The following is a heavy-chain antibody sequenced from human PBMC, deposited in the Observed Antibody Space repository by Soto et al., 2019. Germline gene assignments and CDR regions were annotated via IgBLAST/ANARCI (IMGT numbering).Heavy chain of an antibody. CDR2: INHSGST. V-gene: IGHV4-34*01. CDR1: GGSFSGYY. D-gene: IGHD2-2*01. Sequence: SETLSLTCAVYGGSFSGYYWSWIRQPPGKGLEWIGEINHSGSTNYNPSLKSRVTISVDTSKNQFSLKLSSVTAADTAVYYCASIPRLRYCSSTSCPGYYFDYWGQGTLVTVSS. J-gene: IGHJ4*02. CDR3: ASIPRLRYCSSTSCPGYYFDY.